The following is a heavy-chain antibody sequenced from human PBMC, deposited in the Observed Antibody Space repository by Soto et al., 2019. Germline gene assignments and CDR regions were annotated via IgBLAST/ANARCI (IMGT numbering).Heavy chain of an antibody. CDR1: GGSISSYY. CDR2: IYYSGST. J-gene: IGHJ6*02. V-gene: IGHV4-59*01. Sequence: QVQLQESGPGLVKPSETLSLTCTVSGGSISSYYWSWIRQPPGKGLEWIGYIYYSGSTNYNPSLKSRVTISVDMYTNPFSLKLSSVSAADTAVYYCASSNIASAGFYYYGMDVWGRGTTVTLSS. D-gene: IGHD6-13*01. CDR3: ASSNIASAGFYYYGMDV.